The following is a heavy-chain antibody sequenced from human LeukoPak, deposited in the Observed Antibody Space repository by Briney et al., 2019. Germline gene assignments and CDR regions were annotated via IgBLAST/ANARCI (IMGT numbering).Heavy chain of an antibody. J-gene: IGHJ4*02. D-gene: IGHD5-24*01. V-gene: IGHV4-31*03. Sequence: KASQTLSLTCTVSGGSISSGGYYWSWIRQHPGKGLEWIGYIYYSGSTYYNPSLKSRVTISVDTSKNQFSLKLSSVTAADTAVYYCARDRDGYNYVDYWGQGTLVTVSS. CDR1: GGSISSGGYY. CDR3: ARDRDGYNYVDY. CDR2: IYYSGST.